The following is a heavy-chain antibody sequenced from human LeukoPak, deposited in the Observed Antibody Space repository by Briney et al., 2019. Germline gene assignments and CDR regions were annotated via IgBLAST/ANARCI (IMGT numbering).Heavy chain of an antibody. CDR2: IYAGGST. CDR3: ARDRGGVLGA. D-gene: IGHD3-16*01. Sequence: GGSLRLSCAASGFTVSNNYMSWVRQAPGKGLEWVSVIYAGGSTYYADSVMGRFTISRDNSKNTLYLQVKSLRAEDTAVYYCARDRGGVLGAWGQGTLVTVSS. CDR1: GFTVSNNY. J-gene: IGHJ5*02. V-gene: IGHV3-53*01.